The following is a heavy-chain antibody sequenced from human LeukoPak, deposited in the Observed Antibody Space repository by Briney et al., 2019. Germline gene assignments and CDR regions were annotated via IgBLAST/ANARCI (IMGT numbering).Heavy chain of an antibody. CDR2: ISSSSSYI. CDR3: ARELGAAACY. J-gene: IGHJ4*02. D-gene: IGHD6-25*01. Sequence: GGSLRLSCAASGFNFSSYSMNWVRQAPGKGLEWVSSISSSSSYIYYADSVKGRFTISRDNAKNSLYLQMNSLRAEDTAVYYCARELGAAACYWGQGTLVTVSS. CDR1: GFNFSSYS. V-gene: IGHV3-21*01.